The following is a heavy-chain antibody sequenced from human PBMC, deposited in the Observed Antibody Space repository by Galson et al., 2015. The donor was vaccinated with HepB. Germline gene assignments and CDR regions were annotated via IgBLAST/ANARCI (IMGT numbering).Heavy chain of an antibody. CDR1: GFTFTSYG. Sequence: SLRLSCAASGFTFTSYGMNWVRQAPGKGLEWVSYITPSGDSPHYAESVKGRFTISRDNAKNSLYLQMSSLREEDTALYYCARAPPSYGDQYFDSWGQGILVAVSS. J-gene: IGHJ4*02. V-gene: IGHV3-48*02. D-gene: IGHD4-17*01. CDR3: ARAPPSYGDQYFDS. CDR2: ITPSGDSP.